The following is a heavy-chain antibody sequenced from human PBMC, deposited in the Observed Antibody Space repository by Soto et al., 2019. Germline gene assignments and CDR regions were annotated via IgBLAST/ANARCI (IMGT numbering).Heavy chain of an antibody. CDR3: ARPRITMVRGAVYGMDV. CDR2: IIPIFGTA. Sequence: SVKVSCKASGGSFSSYAISWVRQAPGQGLEWMGGIIPIFGTANYAQKFQGRVTITADESTSTAYMELSSLRSEDTAVYYCARPRITMVRGAVYGMDVWGQGTTVTVSS. CDR1: GGSFSSYA. J-gene: IGHJ6*02. V-gene: IGHV1-69*13. D-gene: IGHD3-10*01.